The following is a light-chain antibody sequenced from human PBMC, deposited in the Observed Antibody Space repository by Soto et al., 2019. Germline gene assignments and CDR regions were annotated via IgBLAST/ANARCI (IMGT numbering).Light chain of an antibody. Sequence: IVMTHSPVTLSVSPGEIATLSFRASERISNNLAWYQQKPGQAPRLLIYSASTRATGIPDRFIGSGSATEFTLTISRLQSEDFAVYYCQQYSNWLTWTFGQGTKVDIK. V-gene: IGKV3D-15*01. J-gene: IGKJ1*01. CDR2: SAS. CDR1: ERISNN. CDR3: QQYSNWLTWT.